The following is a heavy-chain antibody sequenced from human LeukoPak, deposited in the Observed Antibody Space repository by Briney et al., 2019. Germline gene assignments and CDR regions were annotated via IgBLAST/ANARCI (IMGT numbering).Heavy chain of an antibody. CDR1: GFTFSSYA. D-gene: IGHD6-6*01. CDR2: ISYDGSNK. J-gene: IGHJ4*02. V-gene: IGHV3-30-3*01. Sequence: GGSLRLSCAASGFTFSSYAMHWVRQAPGKGLEWVAVISYDGSNKYYADSVKGRFTISRDNSKNTLYPQMNSLRAEDTAVYYCARVARAARLSYYFDYWGQGTLVTVSS. CDR3: ARVARAARLSYYFDY.